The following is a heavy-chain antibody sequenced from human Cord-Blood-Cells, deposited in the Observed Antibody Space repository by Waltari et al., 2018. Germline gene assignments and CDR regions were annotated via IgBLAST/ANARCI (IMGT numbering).Heavy chain of an antibody. V-gene: IGHV3-53*01. J-gene: IGHJ3*02. CDR1: GFTVSSNY. Sequence: EVRLVESGGGLIQPGGSLRLSCAASGFTVSSNYMSWVRQAPGKGLELVSVIYSGGSTYYADSVKGRFTISRDNSKNTLYLQMNSLRADDTAVYYCARDRVIAAAHDAFDIWGQGTMVTVSS. CDR3: ARDRVIAAAHDAFDI. D-gene: IGHD6-13*01. CDR2: IYSGGST.